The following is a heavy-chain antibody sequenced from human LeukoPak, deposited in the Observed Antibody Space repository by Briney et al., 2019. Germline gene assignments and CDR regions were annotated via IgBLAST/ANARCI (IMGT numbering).Heavy chain of an antibody. CDR2: INHSGST. J-gene: IGHJ3*02. D-gene: IGHD2-2*02. CDR3: ARERGYCSSTSCYRPPVFDI. V-gene: IGHV4-34*01. CDR1: GGSFSGYY. Sequence: PSETLSLTCAVYGGSFSGYYWSWIRQPPGKGLEWIGEINHSGSTNYNPSLKSRVTISVDTSKNQFSLKLSSVTAADTAVYYCARERGYCSSTSCYRPPVFDIWGQGTMVTVSS.